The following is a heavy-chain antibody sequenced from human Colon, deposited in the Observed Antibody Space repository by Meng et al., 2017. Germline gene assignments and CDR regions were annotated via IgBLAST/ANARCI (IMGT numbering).Heavy chain of an antibody. D-gene: IGHD3-10*01. CDR1: GLIFSRSG. J-gene: IGHJ5*01. V-gene: IGHV3-30*02. CDR2: IWSDGSSE. CDR3: ARDKGVTCLDT. Sequence: GESLKISCAASGLIFSRSGMHWVRQAPGKGLEWVAMIWSDGSSEYYTDSVKGRFTISRDNSKNTLSLQMDSLRVEDTAVYYCARDKGVTCLDTWGQGTLVTVSS.